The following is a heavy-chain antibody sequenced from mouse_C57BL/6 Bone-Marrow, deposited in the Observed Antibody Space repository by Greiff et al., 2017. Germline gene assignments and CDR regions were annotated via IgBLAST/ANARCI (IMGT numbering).Heavy chain of an antibody. CDR3: ARAHYYGSHYYYAMDY. V-gene: IGHV1-59*01. CDR2: IDPSASYT. CDR1: GYTFPSYW. Sequence: QVQLKESGAELVRPGTSVKLSCKASGYTFPSYWLHWVKQRPGQGLEWLGVIDPSASYTNYNQTFKGKATLTVDTSSSTAYMQLRSLTSEDSAVYYCARAHYYGSHYYYAMDYWGQGTSVTVSS. D-gene: IGHD1-1*01. J-gene: IGHJ4*01.